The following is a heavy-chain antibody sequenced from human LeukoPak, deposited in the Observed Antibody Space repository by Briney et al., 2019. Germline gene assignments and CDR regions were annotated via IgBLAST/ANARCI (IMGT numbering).Heavy chain of an antibody. V-gene: IGHV3-7*01. J-gene: IGHJ4*02. D-gene: IGHD3-22*01. CDR3: ARDGSESTGYYYAL. Sequence: GGSLRLSCAASGFTFSSYWMSWVRQAPGKGLEWVANIKQDGSEKYYVDSVKGRFTISRDNAKNSLYLQMNSLRAEDTAVYYCARDGSESTGYYYALWGQGTLVTVSS. CDR1: GFTFSSYW. CDR2: IKQDGSEK.